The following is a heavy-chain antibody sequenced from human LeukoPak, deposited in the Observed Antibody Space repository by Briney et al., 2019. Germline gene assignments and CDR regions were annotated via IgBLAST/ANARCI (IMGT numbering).Heavy chain of an antibody. J-gene: IGHJ4*02. CDR3: ARRSRLHIVDAATAVAY. V-gene: IGHV4-34*01. CDR2: INHSGST. D-gene: IGHD2-15*01. CDR1: GGPFSGYY. Sequence: SETLSLTCAVYGGPFSGYYWSWIRQPPGKGREWIGDINHSGSTNYNPSLKSRVTISLDASKNQFSLKLSSVTAADTAVYYCARRSRLHIVDAATAVAYWGQGTLVTVSS.